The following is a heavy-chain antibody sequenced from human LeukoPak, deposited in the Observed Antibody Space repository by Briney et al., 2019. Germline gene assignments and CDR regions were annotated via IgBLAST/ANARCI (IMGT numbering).Heavy chain of an antibody. V-gene: IGHV3-30-3*01. D-gene: IGHD3-10*01. Sequence: GGSLRLSCAASGFTFSSYAMHWVRQAPGKGLEWVAVISYDGSNKYYADSVKGRFTISRDNSKNTLYLQMNSLRAEDTAVYYCARDRAMVRGVNYYYYGMDVWGQGTTVTVSS. CDR3: ARDRAMVRGVNYYYYGMDV. CDR2: ISYDGSNK. CDR1: GFTFSSYA. J-gene: IGHJ6*02.